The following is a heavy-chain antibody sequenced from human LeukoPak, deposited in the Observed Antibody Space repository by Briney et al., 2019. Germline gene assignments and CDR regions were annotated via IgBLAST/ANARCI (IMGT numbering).Heavy chain of an antibody. CDR2: INPNSGGT. CDR1: GYTFTGYY. V-gene: IGHV1-2*02. Sequence: ASVKVSCKASGYTFTGYYMHWVRQAPGQGLEWMGWINPNSGGTNYAQKFQGRVTMTRDTSISTAYMELSRLRSDDTAVYYCATPTLHYYDSSGFDYWGQGTLVTVSS. D-gene: IGHD3-22*01. CDR3: ATPTLHYYDSSGFDY. J-gene: IGHJ4*02.